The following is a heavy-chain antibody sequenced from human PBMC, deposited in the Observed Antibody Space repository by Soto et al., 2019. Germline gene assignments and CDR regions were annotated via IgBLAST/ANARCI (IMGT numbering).Heavy chain of an antibody. Sequence: GGSLTLSCAASGFTFSSYWKHWVRQGPGKGLVWVSHINSDGTHTTYADSVKGRFTISRDNAKNTLYLQMNSLRAVDTAVYYCGRDDYGLGIDYWGQGTLVTVSS. CDR3: GRDDYGLGIDY. CDR2: INSDGTHT. D-gene: IGHD3-10*02. V-gene: IGHV3-74*03. CDR1: GFTFSSYW. J-gene: IGHJ4*02.